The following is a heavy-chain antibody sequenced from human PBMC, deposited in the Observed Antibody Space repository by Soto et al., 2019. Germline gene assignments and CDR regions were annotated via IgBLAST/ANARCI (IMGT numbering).Heavy chain of an antibody. D-gene: IGHD3-22*01. V-gene: IGHV1-69*01. CDR2: IIPIFGTA. Sequence: QVQLVQSGAEVKKPGSSVKVSCKASGDTFSSYAISWVRQAPGQGLEWMGGIIPIFGTANYAQKFQGRVTITADESTRTDYMELSSLRSEDTAVYYCARDGSGYRSRASPMDVWGQGTTVTVSS. J-gene: IGHJ6*02. CDR1: GDTFSSYA. CDR3: ARDGSGYRSRASPMDV.